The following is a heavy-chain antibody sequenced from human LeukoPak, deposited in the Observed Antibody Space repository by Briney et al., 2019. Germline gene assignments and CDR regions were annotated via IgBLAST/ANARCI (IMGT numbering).Heavy chain of an antibody. J-gene: IGHJ5*02. CDR3: ARTALYGSGSYPVSRPFDP. D-gene: IGHD3-10*01. Sequence: SETLSLTCTVSGGSISSYYWSWVRQPPGKGLEWIGFVYYTGSTNYSPSLKSRVTTSVDTSKNQFSLKLSSVTAADTAVYYCARTALYGSGSYPVSRPFDPWGQGTLVTVSS. CDR2: VYYTGST. V-gene: IGHV4-59*08. CDR1: GGSISSYY.